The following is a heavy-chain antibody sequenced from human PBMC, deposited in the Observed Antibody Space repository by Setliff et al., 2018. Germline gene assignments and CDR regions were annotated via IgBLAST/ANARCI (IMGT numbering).Heavy chain of an antibody. CDR1: GASISSYY. CDR3: ARDGPHCVTSSCPGARFDP. J-gene: IGHJ5*02. V-gene: IGHV4-4*09. D-gene: IGHD2-2*01. Sequence: SETLSLTCTVSGASISSYYWSWIRQPPGEGLEWIGYIYSSGNIKYNPSLESRVTISLDTSKNQFSLKLSSVTAADTAVYYCARDGPHCVTSSCPGARFDPWGQGILVTVSS. CDR2: IYSSGNI.